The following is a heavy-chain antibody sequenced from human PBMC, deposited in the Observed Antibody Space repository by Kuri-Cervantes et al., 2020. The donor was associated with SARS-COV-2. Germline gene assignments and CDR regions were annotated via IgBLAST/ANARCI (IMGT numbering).Heavy chain of an antibody. CDR2: ISYDGSNK. CDR3: AKDLLTVTHYFDY. J-gene: IGHJ4*02. CDR1: GFTFSSYG. D-gene: IGHD4-17*01. V-gene: IGHV3-30*18. Sequence: GGSLRLPCAASGFTFSSYGMHWVRQAPGKGLEWVAVISYDGSNKYYADSVKGRFTISRDNSKNTLYLQMNSLRAEDTAVYYCAKDLLTVTHYFDYWGQGTLVTVSS.